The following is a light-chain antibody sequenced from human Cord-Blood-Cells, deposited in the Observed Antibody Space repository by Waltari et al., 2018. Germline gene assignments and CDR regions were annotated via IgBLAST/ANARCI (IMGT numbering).Light chain of an antibody. CDR3: QQRSNWPPLT. CDR1: QSVSSY. Sequence: EIVLTQSPATLSLSPGERATLPCRASQSVSSYLAWYQQKPGQAPRLLIYDASNRATGIPARFSGSGSGTDFTLTISSPEPEDFAVYYCQQRSNWPPLTFGGGTKVEIK. V-gene: IGKV3-11*01. J-gene: IGKJ4*01. CDR2: DAS.